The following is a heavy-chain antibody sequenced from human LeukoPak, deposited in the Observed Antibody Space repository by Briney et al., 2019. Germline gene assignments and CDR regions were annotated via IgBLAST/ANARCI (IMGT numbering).Heavy chain of an antibody. J-gene: IGHJ4*02. V-gene: IGHV3-23*01. Sequence: PGGSLRLSCAASGFTFSSYAMSWVRQAPGKGLEWVSAISGSGGSTYYADSVKGRFTISRDNSKNTLYLQMNSLRAEDTAVYYCAKQYCSSTSCFHHGVDYWGQGTLVTVSS. CDR3: AKQYCSSTSCFHHGVDY. CDR1: GFTFSSYA. CDR2: ISGSGGST. D-gene: IGHD2-2*01.